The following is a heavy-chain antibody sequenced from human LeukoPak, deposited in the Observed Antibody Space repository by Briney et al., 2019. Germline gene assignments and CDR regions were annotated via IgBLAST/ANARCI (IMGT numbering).Heavy chain of an antibody. J-gene: IGHJ4*02. CDR3: ARTERPELRYFDWLLSIDY. CDR1: GYTFTSYG. Sequence: ASVKVSCKASGYTFTSYGISWVRQAPGQGLEWMGGIIPIFGTANYAQKFQGRVTITADESTSTAYMELSSLRSEDTAVYYCARTERPELRYFDWLLSIDYWGQGTLVTVSS. V-gene: IGHV1-69*13. CDR2: IIPIFGTA. D-gene: IGHD3-9*01.